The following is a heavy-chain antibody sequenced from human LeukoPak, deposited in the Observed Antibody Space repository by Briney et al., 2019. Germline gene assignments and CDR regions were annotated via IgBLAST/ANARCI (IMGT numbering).Heavy chain of an antibody. V-gene: IGHV3-23*01. J-gene: IGHJ5*02. CDR2: IVGGDGGT. Sequence: GGSLRLSCAASGFPISTNGMSWVRQAPGKGLEWVSGIVGGDGGTYYADSVKGRFIISRDNSKNTLYVQMNSLRAEDTAVYYCARPLMYYYGSETYFWFDPWGQGTLVTVSS. CDR3: ARPLMYYYGSETYFWFDP. D-gene: IGHD3-10*01. CDR1: GFPISTNG.